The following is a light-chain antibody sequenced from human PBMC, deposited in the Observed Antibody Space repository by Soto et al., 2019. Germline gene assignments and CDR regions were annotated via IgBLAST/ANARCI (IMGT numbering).Light chain of an antibody. CDR1: QSVSSY. CDR2: DAF. J-gene: IGKJ3*01. CDR3: QQGSSWPFT. V-gene: IGKV3-11*01. Sequence: EIVLTQSPATLSLSPGERATLSCRASQSVSSYLAWYQQKPGQAPRLLIYDAFNRATGIPARFSGSGSGTDFTLTISSLEPEDFAVYYCQQGSSWPFTFGPGTKVDI.